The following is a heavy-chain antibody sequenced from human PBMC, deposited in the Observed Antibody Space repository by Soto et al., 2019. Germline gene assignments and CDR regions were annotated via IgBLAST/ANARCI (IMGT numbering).Heavy chain of an antibody. CDR3: ARAYREQPLRGSSYYYDYGMDV. V-gene: IGHV1-2*04. CDR1: GYTFTGYY. Sequence: QVQLVQSGAEVKKPGASVKVSCKASGYTFTGYYMHWVRQAPGQGLEWMGWINPNSGGTNYAQKFQGWVTMTRDTSISTAYMELSRLRSDDTAVYYCARAYREQPLRGSSYYYDYGMDVWGQGTTVTVSS. CDR2: INPNSGGT. J-gene: IGHJ6*02. D-gene: IGHD6-13*01.